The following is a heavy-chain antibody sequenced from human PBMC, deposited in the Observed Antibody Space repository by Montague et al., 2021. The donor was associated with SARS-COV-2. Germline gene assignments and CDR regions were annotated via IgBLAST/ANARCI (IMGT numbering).Heavy chain of an antibody. Sequence: SLRLSCAASGFTFSSYSVNWVRQAPGKGLEWVSSISSSSSYIYYADSVKGRFTISRDNAKNSLYLQMNSLRAEDTAVYYCARDRGINDFWSGPYFDYWGQGTLVTVSS. CDR1: GFTFSSYS. CDR2: ISSSSSYI. J-gene: IGHJ4*02. V-gene: IGHV3-21*01. CDR3: ARDRGINDFWSGPYFDY. D-gene: IGHD3-3*01.